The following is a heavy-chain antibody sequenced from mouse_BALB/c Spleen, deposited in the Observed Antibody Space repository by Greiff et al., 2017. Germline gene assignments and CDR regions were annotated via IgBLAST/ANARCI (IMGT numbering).Heavy chain of an antibody. V-gene: IGHV2-9*02. Sequence: VMLVESGPGLVAPSQSLSITCTVSGFSLTSYGVHWVRQPPEKGLEWLGVIWAGGSTNYNSALMSRLSISKDNSKSQVFLKMNSLQTDDTAMYYCARRDYDYDAWFAYWGQGTLVTVSA. CDR2: IWAGGST. D-gene: IGHD2-4*01. CDR3: ARRDYDYDAWFAY. CDR1: GFSLTSYG. J-gene: IGHJ3*01.